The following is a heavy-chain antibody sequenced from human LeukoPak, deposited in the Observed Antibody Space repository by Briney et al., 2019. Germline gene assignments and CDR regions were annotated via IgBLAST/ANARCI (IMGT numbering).Heavy chain of an antibody. J-gene: IGHJ6*02. Sequence: ASVKVSCKASGYTFTSYYMHWVRQAPGQGLEWMGIINPSGGSTSYAQKFQGRVTMTRDTSTSTVYMELSSLRSEDTAVYYCARDRNTMVRGVTVRYYHYGMDVWGQGTTVTVSS. V-gene: IGHV1-46*01. D-gene: IGHD3-10*01. CDR2: INPSGGST. CDR3: ARDRNTMVRGVTVRYYHYGMDV. CDR1: GYTFTSYY.